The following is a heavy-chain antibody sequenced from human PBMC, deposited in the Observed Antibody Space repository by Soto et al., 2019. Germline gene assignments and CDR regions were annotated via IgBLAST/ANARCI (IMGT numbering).Heavy chain of an antibody. CDR1: GGSISSGGYY. CDR2: IFYSGST. J-gene: IGHJ4*02. Sequence: QVQLQESGARLVKPSQTLSLTCAVSGGSISSGGYYWSWIRQHPGKGLEWIGYIFYSGSTYYSPSLTSRVTISVDTSKNQFSLELSSVTAADTAVYFCARALGVNAALGRPADYWGPGTLVTVSS. CDR3: ARALGVNAALGRPADY. D-gene: IGHD2-8*01. V-gene: IGHV4-31*11.